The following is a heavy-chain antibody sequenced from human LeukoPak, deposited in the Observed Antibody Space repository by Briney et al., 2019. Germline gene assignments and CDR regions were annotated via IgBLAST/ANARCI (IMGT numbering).Heavy chain of an antibody. CDR3: ARRLTRYDCFDP. J-gene: IGHJ5*02. CDR2: AYYRSTWYN. D-gene: IGHD1-1*01. V-gene: IGHV6-1*01. Sequence: SQTLSLTCAISGDSVSSNSVTWNWIRQSPSRGLEWLGRAYYRSTWYNDYAVSVRGRITVNPDTSKNQFSLHLNSVTPEDTAVYYCARRLTRYDCFDPWGQGILVTVSS. CDR1: GDSVSSNSVT.